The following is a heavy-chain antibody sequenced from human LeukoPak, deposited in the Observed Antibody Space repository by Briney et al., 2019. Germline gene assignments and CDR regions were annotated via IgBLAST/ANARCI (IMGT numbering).Heavy chain of an antibody. Sequence: GGSLRLSCAASGFTFSSYAMSWVRQAPGKGLEWVSAISGSGGSTCYADSVKGRFTISRDNSKNTLYLQMNSLRAEDTAVYYCARAFPYSSGWHDAFDIWGQGTMVTVSS. CDR3: ARAFPYSSGWHDAFDI. CDR1: GFTFSSYA. CDR2: ISGSGGST. D-gene: IGHD6-19*01. J-gene: IGHJ3*02. V-gene: IGHV3-23*01.